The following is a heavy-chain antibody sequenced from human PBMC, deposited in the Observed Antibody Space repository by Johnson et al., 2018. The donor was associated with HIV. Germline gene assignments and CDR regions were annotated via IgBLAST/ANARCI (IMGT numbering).Heavy chain of an antibody. V-gene: IGHV3-23*04. CDR1: GFIFDNYG. J-gene: IGHJ3*02. CDR3: ASIDAFDI. Sequence: VQLVESGGGLVRPGGSRRLSCAASGFIFDNYGMSWVRQAPGKGLEWVSTITGGGTTYYSDSAKGRLTISRASSKDTLYLQMNSLRTEDTAVECCASIDAFDIWGQGTMVTVSS. CDR2: ITGGGTT.